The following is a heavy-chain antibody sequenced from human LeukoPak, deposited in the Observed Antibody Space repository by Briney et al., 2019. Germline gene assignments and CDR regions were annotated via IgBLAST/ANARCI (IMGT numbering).Heavy chain of an antibody. CDR2: IYWDDDK. V-gene: IGHV2-5*02. CDR1: GFSLSTSGVG. J-gene: IGHJ4*02. CDR3: AHSQGDYGDYLYYFDY. D-gene: IGHD4-17*01. Sequence: SGPTLVKPTQTLTLPCTSSGFSLSTSGVGVGWIRQPPGKALEWLALIYWDDDKRYSPSLKSRLTITKDTSKNQVVLTMTNMDPVDTATYYCAHSQGDYGDYLYYFDYWGQGTLVTVSS.